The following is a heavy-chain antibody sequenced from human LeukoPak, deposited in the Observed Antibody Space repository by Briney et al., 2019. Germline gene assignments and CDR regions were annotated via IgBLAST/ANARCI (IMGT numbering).Heavy chain of an antibody. CDR1: GFTFSSYW. CDR3: ARDGATFSGYDWFYYMDV. Sequence: GGSLRLSCAASGFTFSSYWMSWVRQAPGKGLEWVANIKQDGSEKYYVDSVKGQFTISRDNAKNSLFLQMNSLRGEDTAVYYCARDGATFSGYDWFYYMDVWGKGTTVTVSS. J-gene: IGHJ6*03. CDR2: IKQDGSEK. D-gene: IGHD5-12*01. V-gene: IGHV3-7*01.